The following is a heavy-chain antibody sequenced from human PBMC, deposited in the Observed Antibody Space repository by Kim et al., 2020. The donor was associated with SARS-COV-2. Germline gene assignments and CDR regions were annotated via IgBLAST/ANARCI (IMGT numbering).Heavy chain of an antibody. J-gene: IGHJ4*02. D-gene: IGHD1-7*01. Sequence: SETLSLTCAVYGGSFSGYYWSWIRQPPGKGLEWIGEINHSGSTNYNPSLKSRVTISVDTSKNQFSLKVSSVTAADTAVYYCARGGITGTTGFDYWGQGTLVTVSS. CDR3: ARGGITGTTGFDY. CDR1: GGSFSGYY. V-gene: IGHV4-34*01. CDR2: INHSGST.